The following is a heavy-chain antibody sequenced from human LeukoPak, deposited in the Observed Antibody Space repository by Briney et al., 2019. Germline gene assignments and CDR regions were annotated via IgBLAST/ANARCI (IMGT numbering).Heavy chain of an antibody. D-gene: IGHD6-19*01. CDR2: ISSSGSTI. CDR1: GFTFSNYE. V-gene: IGHV3-48*03. Sequence: GGSLRLSCATSGFTFSNYEMNWVRQAPGKGLEWVSYISSSGSTIYSADSVKGRFTISRDNAKNSLYLQMNSLRAEDTTVYYCARDQTGYSSGWAFDYWGQGTLVTVSS. CDR3: ARDQTGYSSGWAFDY. J-gene: IGHJ4*02.